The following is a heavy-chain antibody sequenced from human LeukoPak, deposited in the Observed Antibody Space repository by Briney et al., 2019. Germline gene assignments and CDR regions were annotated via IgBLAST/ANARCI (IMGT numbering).Heavy chain of an antibody. V-gene: IGHV4-34*01. CDR2: INHSGST. D-gene: IGHD3-16*02. J-gene: IGHJ5*02. CDR3: ARGPLYDYAWGSYRRHNWFDP. CDR1: GGSFSGYY. Sequence: SETLSLTCAVYGGSFSGYYWSWIRQPPGKGLEWIGEINHSGSTNYNPSLKSRVTISVDTSKNQFSLKLSSVTAADTAVYYCARGPLYDYAWGSYRRHNWFDPWGQGTLVTVSS.